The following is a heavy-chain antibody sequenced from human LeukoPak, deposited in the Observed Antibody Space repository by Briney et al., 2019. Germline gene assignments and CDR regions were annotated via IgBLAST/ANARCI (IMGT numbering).Heavy chain of an antibody. J-gene: IGHJ4*02. Sequence: SETLSLTCAAYSGSFSDYYWSWIRQSPGKGLEWIGQINHSGSTAYKSSLKSRATISVDSSKNQFSLKLSSVTAADTAVYYCARGPNDSDHDFDYWGQGTLVTVSS. V-gene: IGHV4-34*01. D-gene: IGHD2-21*02. CDR2: INHSGST. CDR3: ARGPNDSDHDFDY. CDR1: SGSFSDYY.